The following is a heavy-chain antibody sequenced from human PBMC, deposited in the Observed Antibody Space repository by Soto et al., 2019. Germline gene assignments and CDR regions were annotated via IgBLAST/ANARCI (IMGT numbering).Heavy chain of an antibody. V-gene: IGHV4-30-4*01. J-gene: IGHJ4*02. Sequence: QVQLQESGPGLVKPSQTLSLTCTVSGGSISSGDYYWSWIRQPPGKGLEWIGYIYYSGSTYYNPSRRRRVTISVDTSKNPFSLKLSSVNAADTAVYYCARAQGSGFLVSWGQGTLVTVSS. CDR2: IYYSGST. CDR3: ARAQGSGFLVS. D-gene: IGHD3-10*01. CDR1: GGSISSGDYY.